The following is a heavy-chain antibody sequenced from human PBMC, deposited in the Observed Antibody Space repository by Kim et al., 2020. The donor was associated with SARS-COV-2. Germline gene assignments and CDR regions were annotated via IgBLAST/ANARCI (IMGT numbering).Heavy chain of an antibody. D-gene: IGHD2-2*01. J-gene: IGHJ4*02. CDR3: ARDSGTLFDY. Sequence: STNYNPSLKSRVTISVDTSKNQFSLKLISVTAADTAVYYCARDSGTLFDYWGQGTLVTVSS. V-gene: IGHV4-59*01. CDR2: ST.